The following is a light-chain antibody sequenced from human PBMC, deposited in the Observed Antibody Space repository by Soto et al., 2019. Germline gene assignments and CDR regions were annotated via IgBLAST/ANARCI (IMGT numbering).Light chain of an antibody. CDR3: SSYAGIDTRYD. Sequence: QSALTQPRSVSGSPGQSVTISCTGTSSDVGRYSYVSWYQQHPGQAPKLLIYDVNQRPSGVPDRFSGSKSGNTATLTISGLQAEDEADYYCSSYAGIDTRYDFGGGTKVTVL. CDR1: SSDVGRYSY. V-gene: IGLV2-11*01. J-gene: IGLJ1*01. CDR2: DVN.